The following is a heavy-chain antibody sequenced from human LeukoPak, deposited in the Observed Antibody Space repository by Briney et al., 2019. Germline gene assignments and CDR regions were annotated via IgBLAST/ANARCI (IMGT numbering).Heavy chain of an antibody. D-gene: IGHD6-13*01. V-gene: IGHV3-53*01. J-gene: IGHJ6*03. CDR2: IYSGGST. Sequence: GGSLRLSCAASGFTVSSNYMSWVRQAPGKGLEWVSVIYSGGSTYYADSVKGRFTISRDNSKNTLYLQMNSLRAEDTAVYYCAREVRGKGLGTGIAAAGLKYYYYMDVWGKGTTVTVSS. CDR3: AREVRGKGLGTGIAAAGLKYYYYMDV. CDR1: GFTVSSNY.